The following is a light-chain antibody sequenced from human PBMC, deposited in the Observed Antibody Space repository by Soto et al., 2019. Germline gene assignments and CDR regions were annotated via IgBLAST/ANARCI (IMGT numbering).Light chain of an antibody. CDR3: LQDYNYPRT. CDR2: AAS. CDR1: QAIRSD. Sequence: AVQMTQSPSSRSASVGDRVTITCRASQAIRSDLGWYQMKPGKVPKLLIYAASNLQSGVPSRFIGRGYGTDFTLTISSLQPEDFATYYCLQDYNYPRTFGQGTKVEI. J-gene: IGKJ1*01. V-gene: IGKV1-6*01.